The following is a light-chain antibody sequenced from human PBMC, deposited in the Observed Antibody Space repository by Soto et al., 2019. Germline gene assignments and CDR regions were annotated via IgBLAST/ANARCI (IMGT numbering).Light chain of an antibody. J-gene: IGLJ1*01. V-gene: IGLV2-8*01. CDR3: SSFAFFNYRYV. Sequence: QSALSQPPSASGSPGQSVTISCTGTSSDVGGYNFVSWYQQHLGKAPKLLVYEVTKRPSGVPDRFSGSKSGNSASLTVSGLHVEDVADYYCSSFAFFNYRYVFGPGTKLAVL. CDR1: SSDVGGYNF. CDR2: EVT.